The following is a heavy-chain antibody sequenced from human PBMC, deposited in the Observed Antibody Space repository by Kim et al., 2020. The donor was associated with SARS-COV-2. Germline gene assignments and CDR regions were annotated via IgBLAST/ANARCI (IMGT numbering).Heavy chain of an antibody. CDR3: ARGGYSIDNWFDP. J-gene: IGHJ5*02. V-gene: IGHV4-59*09. D-gene: IGHD6-13*01. Sequence: TPSLKSRVTISVDTSKNQFSLKLGSVTAADTAVYYCARGGYSIDNWFDPWGQGTLVTVSS.